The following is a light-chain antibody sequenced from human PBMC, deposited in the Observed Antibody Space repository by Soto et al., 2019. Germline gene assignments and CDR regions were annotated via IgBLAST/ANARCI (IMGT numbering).Light chain of an antibody. J-gene: IGKJ3*01. Sequence: EIVLTQSPAILSLSPGERATFSCRASQSVSRNLDWYQQRPGQTTRLLIYDASTRATGIPVRFSGSGSGRDFILTISYIDPEDFAGYYCQQRSNGFSFGPGTKVDI. CDR1: QSVSRN. CDR3: QQRSNGFS. V-gene: IGKV3-11*02. CDR2: DAS.